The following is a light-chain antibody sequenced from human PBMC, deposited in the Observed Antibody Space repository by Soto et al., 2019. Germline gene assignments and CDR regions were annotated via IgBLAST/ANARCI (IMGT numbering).Light chain of an antibody. CDR3: CSYARSGTV. J-gene: IGLJ2*01. CDR2: EGS. Sequence: QSVLTQPASVSGSPGQSITISCTGTSSDVGSYNLVSWYQQHPGKAPKLMIYEGSKRPSGVSNRFSGSKSGNTASLTISGLQDEDEADYCCCSYARSGTVFGGGTKLTVL. CDR1: SSDVGSYNL. V-gene: IGLV2-23*01.